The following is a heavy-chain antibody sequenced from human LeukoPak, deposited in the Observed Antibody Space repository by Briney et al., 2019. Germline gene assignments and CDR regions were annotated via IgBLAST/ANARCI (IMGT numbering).Heavy chain of an antibody. V-gene: IGHV1-69*04. CDR3: ARDVVNQDDSSGSTTYVDY. CDR1: GGTFSSYA. CDR2: IIPILGIA. Sequence: GASVKVSCKASGGTFSSYAISWVRQAPGQGLEWMGRIIPILGIANYAQKFQGRVTITADKSTSTAYMELSSLRSEDTAVYYCARDVVNQDDSSGSTTYVDYWGQGTLVTVSS. D-gene: IGHD3-22*01. J-gene: IGHJ4*02.